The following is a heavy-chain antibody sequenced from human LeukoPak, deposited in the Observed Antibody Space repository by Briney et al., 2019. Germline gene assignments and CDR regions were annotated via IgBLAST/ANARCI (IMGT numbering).Heavy chain of an antibody. CDR1: GGSISSGSYY. V-gene: IGHV4-61*02. Sequence: SETLSLTCTVSGGSISSGSYYWSWIRQPAGKGLEWIGRIYTSGSTNYKSSLKSRVTISVDTSKNQFSLKLGSLTAADTAVYYCARVVPAAILNWFDPWGQGTLVTVSS. CDR3: ARVVPAAILNWFDP. J-gene: IGHJ5*02. CDR2: IYTSGST. D-gene: IGHD2-2*02.